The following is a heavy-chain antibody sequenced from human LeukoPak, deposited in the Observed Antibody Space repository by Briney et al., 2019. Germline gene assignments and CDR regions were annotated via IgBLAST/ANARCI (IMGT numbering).Heavy chain of an antibody. D-gene: IGHD2-2*02. J-gene: IGHJ4*02. CDR3: ARGRRLPTAIIGIYYFDY. V-gene: IGHV3-23*01. CDR1: GFTFSSYA. Sequence: GGSLRLSCAASGFTFSSYAMSWVRQAPGKGLEWVSAISGGGGSTYYADSVKGRFTISRDNSKNTLYLQMNSLRAEDTAVYYCARGRRLPTAIIGIYYFDYWGQGTLVTVSS. CDR2: ISGGGGST.